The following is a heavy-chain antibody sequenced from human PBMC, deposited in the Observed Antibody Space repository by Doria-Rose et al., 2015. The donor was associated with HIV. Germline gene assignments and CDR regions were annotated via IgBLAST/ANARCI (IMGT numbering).Heavy chain of an antibody. J-gene: IGHJ4*02. D-gene: IGHD1-26*01. Sequence: RQSPGHGLEWMGRIIPILDKVNYALRFQGRVTITADESTSTAYMELSSLRSEDTAIYYCASQWERSSFDYWGQGTRGTGSS. CDR2: IIPILDKV. V-gene: IGHV1-69*11. CDR3: ASQWERSSFDY.